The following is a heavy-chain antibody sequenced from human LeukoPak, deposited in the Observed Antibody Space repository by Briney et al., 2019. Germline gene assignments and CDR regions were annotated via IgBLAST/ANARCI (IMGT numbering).Heavy chain of an antibody. CDR3: ARGRIRGVENFDY. Sequence: GASVKVSCKASGYTFNTYGITWVRQAPRQGLEWMGWISPYNGDTHYAQKFQDRVTMTTDTSTSTAYMELRSPRSDDTAVYYCARGRIRGVENFDYWGQGTLVTVSS. J-gene: IGHJ4*02. D-gene: IGHD3-10*01. CDR1: GYTFNTYG. CDR2: ISPYNGDT. V-gene: IGHV1-18*04.